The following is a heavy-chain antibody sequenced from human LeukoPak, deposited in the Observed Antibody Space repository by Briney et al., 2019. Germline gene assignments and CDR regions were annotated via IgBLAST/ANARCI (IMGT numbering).Heavy chain of an antibody. CDR1: GFTFSSYG. D-gene: IGHD3-10*01. J-gene: IGHJ4*02. CDR2: ISGSGGST. CDR3: AKVWGITMVRGVPYYFDY. Sequence: GGTLRLSCAASGFTFSSYGMSWVRQAPGKGLEWVSAISGSGGSTYYADSVKGRFTISRDNSKNTLYLQMNSLRAEGTAVYYCAKVWGITMVRGVPYYFDYWGQGTLVTVSS. V-gene: IGHV3-23*01.